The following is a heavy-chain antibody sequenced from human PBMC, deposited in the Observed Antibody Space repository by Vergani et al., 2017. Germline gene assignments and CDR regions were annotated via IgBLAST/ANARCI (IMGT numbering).Heavy chain of an antibody. CDR1: GDSIISRSYY. Sequence: QMQLQESGPGLVKASETLYLTCTVSGDSIISRSYYWGWIRQPPGKGLEWIGSIYNSGNGDASSSLKSRVTISADTSKNQFSLMLTSVTAADTAVFYCAGGKYYSXSTAHFRGRYFDVWGRGTLVTVPS. J-gene: IGHJ2*01. CDR3: AGGKYYSXSTAHFRGRYFDV. V-gene: IGHV4-39*01. D-gene: IGHD3-16*01. CDR2: IYNSGNG.